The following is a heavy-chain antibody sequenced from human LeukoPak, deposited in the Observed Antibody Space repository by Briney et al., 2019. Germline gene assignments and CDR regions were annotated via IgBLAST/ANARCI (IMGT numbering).Heavy chain of an antibody. CDR2: IYYSGNT. V-gene: IGHV4-39*07. D-gene: IGHD4-17*01. Sequence: SETLSLTCTLSGGSIISATYYWGCIRQSPGNGLEWIGTIYYSGNTYSNPSLKSRVTISVDTSKNQFSLKLTSVTAADTAVYYCARDPHPGYGDYYYFYMDVWGTGTTVTVSS. J-gene: IGHJ6*03. CDR1: GGSIISATYY. CDR3: ARDPHPGYGDYYYFYMDV.